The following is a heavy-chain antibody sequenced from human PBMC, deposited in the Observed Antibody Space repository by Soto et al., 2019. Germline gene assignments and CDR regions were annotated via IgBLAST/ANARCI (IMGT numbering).Heavy chain of an antibody. J-gene: IGHJ4*02. CDR2: INPSNEIT. Sequence: ASVKVSCKTSGYTFSAYYVHWARRAPLLVFQWLVWINPSNEITTFSEFFQGRITMTRDTSTNTVHMELNRLTSDDTAVYYCMRGGWGDSTIAYWGQGTKVTVSS. D-gene: IGHD1-26*01. CDR3: MRGGWGDSTIAY. CDR1: GYTFSAYY. V-gene: IGHV1-2*02.